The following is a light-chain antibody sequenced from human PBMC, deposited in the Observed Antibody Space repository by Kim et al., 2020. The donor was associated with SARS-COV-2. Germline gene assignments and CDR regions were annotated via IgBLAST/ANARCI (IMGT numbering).Light chain of an antibody. J-gene: IGKJ4*01. Sequence: DIQMTQSPSTLSASVGDRVTITCRASQSIGTSLAWYQQKPGKAPKVLVFRASNLESGVPSRFSVSGSGTEFTLAISSLQPDDFVSYYCQQHYSYSITFGGGTKVEIK. CDR1: QSIGTS. V-gene: IGKV1-5*03. CDR3: QQHYSYSIT. CDR2: RAS.